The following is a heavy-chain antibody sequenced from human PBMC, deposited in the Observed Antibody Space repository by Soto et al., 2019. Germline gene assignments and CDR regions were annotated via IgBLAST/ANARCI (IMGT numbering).Heavy chain of an antibody. J-gene: IGHJ4*02. V-gene: IGHV3-23*01. D-gene: IGHD6-19*01. CDR2: ISGSGGST. CDR1: GFTFSSYA. CDR3: AKRTSGWYFDY. Sequence: GGSLRLSCAASGFTFSSYAMSWVRQAPGKGLEWVSVISGSGGSTYYADYVKGRFTISRDNSRNTLYLKMNSLRAEDTAVYYCAKRTSGWYFDYWGQGTLVTVSS.